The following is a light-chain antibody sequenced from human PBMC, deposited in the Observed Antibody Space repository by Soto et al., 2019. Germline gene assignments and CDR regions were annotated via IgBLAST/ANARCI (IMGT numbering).Light chain of an antibody. V-gene: IGKV3-15*01. CDR1: QSVSSN. Sequence: EIVMTQSPATLSVSPGERATLSCRASQSVSSNLAWYQHKPGQAPRLLIYGASTRATGIPARFSDSGSGTEFTLTISSLQSEDFAVYYCQQYNNWPPWTFGQGTKVEIK. J-gene: IGKJ1*01. CDR2: GAS. CDR3: QQYNNWPPWT.